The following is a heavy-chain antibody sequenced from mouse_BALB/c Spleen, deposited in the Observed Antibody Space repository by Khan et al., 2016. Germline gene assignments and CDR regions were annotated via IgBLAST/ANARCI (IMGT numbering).Heavy chain of an antibody. CDR1: GYTFTSYW. CDR2: INPHTGYT. CDR3: ARGDY. J-gene: IGHJ2*01. V-gene: IGHV1-7*01. Sequence: QVQLKQSGTELAKPGASVKMSCKASGYTFTSYWMHWVKQRPGQGLEWIGYINPHTGYTDYNQKFKDKATLTADKSSSTAYMQLSSLTSEDSAVYYCARGDYWGQCTTLTVSS.